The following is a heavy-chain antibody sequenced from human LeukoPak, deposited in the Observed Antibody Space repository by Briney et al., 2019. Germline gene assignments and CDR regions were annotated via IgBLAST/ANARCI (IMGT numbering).Heavy chain of an antibody. D-gene: IGHD6-19*01. CDR2: IIGSSSYI. CDR3: ARGGYSSGWYVLYNFDF. J-gene: IGHJ4*02. Sequence: PGGSLRLSCAASGFTFSDYTMNWVRQAPGKGLEWVSSIIGSSSYIYYADSVKGRFTISRDNAKNSLYLQMKSLRAEDTAVYYCARGGYSSGWYVLYNFDFWGQGSLVTVSS. CDR1: GFTFSDYT. V-gene: IGHV3-21*01.